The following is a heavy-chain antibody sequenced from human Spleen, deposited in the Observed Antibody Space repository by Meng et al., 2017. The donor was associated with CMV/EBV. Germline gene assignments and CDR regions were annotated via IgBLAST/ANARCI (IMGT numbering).Heavy chain of an antibody. CDR2: ISGSGGST. Sequence: GESLKISCAASGFTFSSYAMSWVRQAPGKGLEWVSAISGSGGSTYYADSVKGRFTVSRDNSKNTLYLQMNSLRAEDTAVYYCARVSESDYYYNSSGFFNTLGAFDIWGQGTMVTVSS. V-gene: IGHV3-23*01. D-gene: IGHD3-22*01. CDR1: GFTFSSYA. J-gene: IGHJ3*02. CDR3: ARVSESDYYYNSSGFFNTLGAFDI.